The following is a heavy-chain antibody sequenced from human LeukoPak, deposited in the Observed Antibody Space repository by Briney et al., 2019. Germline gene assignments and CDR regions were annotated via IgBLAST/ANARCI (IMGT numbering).Heavy chain of an antibody. CDR2: ISSSSSYI. D-gene: IGHD4-17*01. CDR3: ARDWEDYGDYG. J-gene: IGHJ4*02. V-gene: IGHV3-21*01. Sequence: PGRSLRLSCAASGFTFSSYGMHWVRQAPGKGLEWVSSISSSSSYIYYADSVKGRFTISRDNAKNSLYLQMNSLRAEDTAVYYCARDWEDYGDYGGGQGTLVTVSS. CDR1: GFTFSSYG.